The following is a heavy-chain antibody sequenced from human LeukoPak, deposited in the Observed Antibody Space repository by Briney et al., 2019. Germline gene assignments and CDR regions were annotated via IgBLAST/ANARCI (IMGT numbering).Heavy chain of an antibody. V-gene: IGHV4-59*01. CDR2: IYYSGST. D-gene: IGHD3-3*01. Sequence: SGTLSLTCTVSGGSISSYYWSWIRQPPGKGLEWIGYIYYSGSTNYNPSLKSRVTISVDTSKNQFSLKLSSVTAADTAVYYCAGTSDFWSGYSPFDYWGQEPWSPSPQ. CDR3: AGTSDFWSGYSPFDY. CDR1: GGSISSYY. J-gene: IGHJ4*01.